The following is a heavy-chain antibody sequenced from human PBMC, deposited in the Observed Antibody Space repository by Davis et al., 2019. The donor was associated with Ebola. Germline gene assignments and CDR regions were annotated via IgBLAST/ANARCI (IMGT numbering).Heavy chain of an antibody. D-gene: IGHD4-17*01. V-gene: IGHV3-30*02. J-gene: IGHJ2*01. CDR2: IRYDGSNK. Sequence: GESLKIPCTTPGFTFSSYGMHRVRQAPGKGLEWVAFIRYDGSNKYYADFVKGRFTISRDNSKNTLYLQMNSLRTEDTAVYYCAKDATVTNWYFDLWGRGTLVTVSS. CDR3: AKDATVTNWYFDL. CDR1: GFTFSSYG.